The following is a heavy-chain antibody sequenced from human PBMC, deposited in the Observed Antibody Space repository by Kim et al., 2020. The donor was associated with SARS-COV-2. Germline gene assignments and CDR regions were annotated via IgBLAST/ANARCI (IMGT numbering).Heavy chain of an antibody. CDR1: GGSFSGYY. V-gene: IGHV4-34*01. CDR2: INHSGST. D-gene: IGHD4-17*01. Sequence: SETLSLTCAVYGGSFSGYYWSWIRQPPGKGLEWIGEINHSGSTNYNPSLKSRVTISVDTSKNQFSLKLSSVTAADTAVYYCARHDYGDSKDFDYWGQGTLVTVSS. J-gene: IGHJ4*02. CDR3: ARHDYGDSKDFDY.